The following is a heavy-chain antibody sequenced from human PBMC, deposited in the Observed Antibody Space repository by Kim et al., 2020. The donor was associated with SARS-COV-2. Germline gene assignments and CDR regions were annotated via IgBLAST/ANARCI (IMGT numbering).Heavy chain of an antibody. D-gene: IGHD2-15*01. J-gene: IGHJ4*02. Sequence: SETLSLTCAVYGGSFSGYYWSWIRQPPGKGLEWIGEINHSGSTNYNPSLKSRVTISVDTSKNQFSLKLSSVTAADTAVYYCARGRYCSGGSCYGGALDYWGQGTLVTVSS. CDR2: INHSGST. CDR3: ARGRYCSGGSCYGGALDY. CDR1: GGSFSGYY. V-gene: IGHV4-34*01.